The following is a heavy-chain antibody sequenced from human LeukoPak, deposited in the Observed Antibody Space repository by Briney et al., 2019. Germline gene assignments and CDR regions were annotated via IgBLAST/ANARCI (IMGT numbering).Heavy chain of an antibody. Sequence: KPSETLSLTCTVSGDSISTSSYYWGWIRQPPGKGLEWLASIYYSGSTYYNPSLKSRVTISVDTSKNQFSLNLYSVTAADTAVFYCARSYYYDYRQTDYWGQGTLVTVSS. CDR1: GDSISTSSYY. CDR2: IYYSGST. J-gene: IGHJ4*02. CDR3: ARSYYYDYRQTDY. D-gene: IGHD3-22*01. V-gene: IGHV4-39*01.